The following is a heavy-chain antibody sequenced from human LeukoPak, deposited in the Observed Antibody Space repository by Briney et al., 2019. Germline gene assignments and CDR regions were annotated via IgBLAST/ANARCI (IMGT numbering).Heavy chain of an antibody. D-gene: IGHD6-13*01. CDR2: INSDGSST. V-gene: IGHV3-74*01. J-gene: IGHJ3*02. Sequence: GGSLRLSCAASGFSFSSYWMHWVRQAPGKGLVWVSRINSDGSSTSYADSVRGRFTISRDNAKNTLYLQMNSLRAEDTAVYYCASLPRLAASNAFDIWGQGTVVTVSS. CDR3: ASLPRLAASNAFDI. CDR1: GFSFSSYW.